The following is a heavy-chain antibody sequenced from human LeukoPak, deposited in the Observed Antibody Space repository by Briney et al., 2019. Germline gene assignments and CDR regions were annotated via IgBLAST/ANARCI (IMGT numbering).Heavy chain of an antibody. CDR1: GGSICSYY. D-gene: IGHD2/OR15-2a*01. Sequence: SETLSLTCTVSGGSICSYYWSWIRQPPGKGLEWIGYIYYSGSTEYNPSLKSRVTISVDTSKNQFSLKLRSVTAADTAVYYCARVGGSMDPFDYWGQGTLVTVFS. CDR2: IYYSGST. J-gene: IGHJ4*02. V-gene: IGHV4-59*01. CDR3: ARVGGSMDPFDY.